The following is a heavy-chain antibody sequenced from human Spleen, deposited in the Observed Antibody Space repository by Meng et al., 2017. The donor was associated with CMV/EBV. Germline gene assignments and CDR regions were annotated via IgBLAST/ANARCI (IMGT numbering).Heavy chain of an antibody. CDR3: ARAQKYYDFWSGSPWGWFDP. D-gene: IGHD3-3*01. Sequence: LELQESCPVLVTPSETLSLTCTVSGGSISSSSYYWGWIRQPPGKGLEWIGSIYYSGSTYYNPSLKSRVTISVDTSKNQFSLKLSSVTAADTAVYYCARAQKYYDFWSGSPWGWFDPWGQGTLVTVSS. V-gene: IGHV4-39*07. J-gene: IGHJ5*02. CDR2: IYYSGST. CDR1: GGSISSSSYY.